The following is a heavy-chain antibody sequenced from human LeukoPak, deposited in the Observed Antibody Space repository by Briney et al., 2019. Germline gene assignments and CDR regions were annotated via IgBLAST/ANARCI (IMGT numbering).Heavy chain of an antibody. CDR3: VKEGSDWSASNPFDI. J-gene: IGHJ3*02. D-gene: IGHD6-19*01. CDR1: RLTFSNYA. V-gene: IGHV3-23*01. Sequence: GGSLRLSCVGSRLTFSNYAMSWVRQAPGKGLEWVAVIGGAATKTYYAESVQGRFSISRDNSKNTLYLQMSSLRAEDTAVYYCVKEGSDWSASNPFDIWGQGTMVTVSS. CDR2: IGGAATKT.